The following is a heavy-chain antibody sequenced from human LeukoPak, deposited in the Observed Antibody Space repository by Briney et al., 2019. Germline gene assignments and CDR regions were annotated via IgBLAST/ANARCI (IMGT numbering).Heavy chain of an antibody. D-gene: IGHD5-12*01. CDR2: SRNKANSYTT. CDR3: ARTLSGYVYGLDV. Sequence: GGSLRLSCAASGFTFSDHNMDWVRQAPGKGLEWVGRSRNKANSYTTEYAASVKGRFTFSRDDSKSSLYLQMNSLKVEDTAVYYYARTLSGYVYGLDVWGQGTTVTVSS. V-gene: IGHV3-72*01. CDR1: GFTFSDHN. J-gene: IGHJ6*02.